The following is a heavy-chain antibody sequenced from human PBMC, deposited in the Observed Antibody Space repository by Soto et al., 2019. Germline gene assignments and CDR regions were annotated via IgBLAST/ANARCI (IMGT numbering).Heavy chain of an antibody. Sequence: ASVKVSCTASGYTFTSYGISWVRQAPGQGLEWMGWISAYNGNTNYAQKLQGRVTMTTDTSTSTAYMELRSLRSDDTAVYYCAGEGWYYDILTGYDAFDIWGQGTMVTVSS. CDR1: GYTFTSYG. V-gene: IGHV1-18*01. CDR2: ISAYNGNT. CDR3: AGEGWYYDILTGYDAFDI. J-gene: IGHJ3*02. D-gene: IGHD3-9*01.